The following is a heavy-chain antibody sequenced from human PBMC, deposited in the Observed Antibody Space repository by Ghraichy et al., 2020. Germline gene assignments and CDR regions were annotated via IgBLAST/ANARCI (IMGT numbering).Heavy chain of an antibody. CDR3: ATRELTGVNYFDY. D-gene: IGHD7-27*01. CDR1: GGSFSGYY. J-gene: IGHJ4*02. Sequence: SETLSLTCAVYGGSFSGYYWSWIRQPPGKGLEWIGEINHSGSTNYNPSLKSRVTISVDTSKNQFSLKLSSVTAADTAVYYCATRELTGVNYFDYWGQGTLVTVSS. V-gene: IGHV4-34*01. CDR2: INHSGST.